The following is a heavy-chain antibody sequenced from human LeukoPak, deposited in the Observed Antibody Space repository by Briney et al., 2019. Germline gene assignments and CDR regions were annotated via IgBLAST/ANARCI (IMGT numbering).Heavy chain of an antibody. J-gene: IGHJ5*02. Sequence: ASVKVSCKASGYTFTSYDINWVRRATGQGLEWMGWMNPNSGNTGYAQKFQGRVTITADESTSTAYMELSSLRSEDAAVYYCARVRVTTIYFWFDPWGQGTLVTVSS. CDR1: GYTFTSYD. CDR2: MNPNSGNT. CDR3: ARVRVTTIYFWFDP. V-gene: IGHV1-8*03. D-gene: IGHD5-12*01.